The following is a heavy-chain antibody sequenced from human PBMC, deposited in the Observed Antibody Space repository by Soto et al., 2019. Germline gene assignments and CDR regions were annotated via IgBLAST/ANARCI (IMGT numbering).Heavy chain of an antibody. J-gene: IGHJ4*02. Sequence: GGSLRLSCAASGFTFSNYAMSWVRQAPGKGLEWVSNIGAGGGTTYYADSVQGRFTISRDNSKNILYLQLSSLRAEDTAMYYCAKEPLAYCGGDCYFDYWGQGTLVTVSS. CDR1: GFTFSNYA. V-gene: IGHV3-23*01. CDR2: IGAGGGTT. CDR3: AKEPLAYCGGDCYFDY. D-gene: IGHD2-21*02.